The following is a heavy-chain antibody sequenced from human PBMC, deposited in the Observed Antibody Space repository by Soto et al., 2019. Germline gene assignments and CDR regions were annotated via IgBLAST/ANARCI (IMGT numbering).Heavy chain of an antibody. CDR1: GGSVSSGSYY. Sequence: SETLSLTCTVSGGSVSSGSYYWSWIRQPPGKGLEWIGYIYYSGSTNYNPSPKSRVTISVDTSKNQFSLKLSSVTAADTAVYYCARETQVLRFLEWLPQTMDVWGQGTTVTVSS. CDR2: IYYSGST. D-gene: IGHD3-3*01. V-gene: IGHV4-61*01. CDR3: ARETQVLRFLEWLPQTMDV. J-gene: IGHJ6*02.